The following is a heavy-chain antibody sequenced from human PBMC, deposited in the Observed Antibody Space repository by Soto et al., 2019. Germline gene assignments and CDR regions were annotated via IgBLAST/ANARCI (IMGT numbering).Heavy chain of an antibody. CDR1: GFTLSDYH. J-gene: IGHJ6*02. V-gene: IGHV3-48*02. Sequence: AQLVESGGGLVQPGGSLRLSCAASGFTLSDYHMNWVRQAPGKGLEWVSYISSRSEAIYYAASVKGRFTISRDNAKNSLYLQMNSLRDEDTALYYCTRDGRRGYDMDVWGQGTTVTVSS. CDR2: ISSRSEAI. CDR3: TRDGRRGYDMDV. D-gene: IGHD3-10*01.